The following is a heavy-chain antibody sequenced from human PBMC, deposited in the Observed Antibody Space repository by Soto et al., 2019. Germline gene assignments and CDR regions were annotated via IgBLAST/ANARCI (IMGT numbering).Heavy chain of an antibody. Sequence: SETLSLTCSVSGGSISSYYWTWIRQPPGKGLEWIGYIYYSGSPNYNPSLKSRVSISVDTSKNQFSLKLSSVTAADTAVYYCARNRDGYNPYCFDYWGQGTLVTVSS. J-gene: IGHJ4*02. V-gene: IGHV4-59*01. D-gene: IGHD5-12*01. CDR1: GGSISSYY. CDR2: IYYSGSP. CDR3: ARNRDGYNPYCFDY.